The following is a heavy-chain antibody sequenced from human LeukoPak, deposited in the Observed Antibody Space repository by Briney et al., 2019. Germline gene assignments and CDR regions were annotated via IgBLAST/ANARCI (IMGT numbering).Heavy chain of an antibody. J-gene: IGHJ4*02. D-gene: IGHD4-17*01. V-gene: IGHV1-2*02. CDR1: GYTFTGNY. CDR2: INPNSGAT. Sequence: ASVTVSCKPSGYTFTGNYLHWARQAPGQGLEWMGWINPNSGATNHAQKFQGRVTMTRDTSINTAYMELSRLRSDDTALYYCAKSAVTTLPYFDYWGQGTLVTVSS. CDR3: AKSAVTTLPYFDY.